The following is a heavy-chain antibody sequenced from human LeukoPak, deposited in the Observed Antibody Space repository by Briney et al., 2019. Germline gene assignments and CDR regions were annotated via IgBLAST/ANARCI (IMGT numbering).Heavy chain of an antibody. CDR1: GYTFTSYD. CDR2: IIPIFGTA. D-gene: IGHD3-22*01. Sequence: ASVKVSCKASGYTFTSYDINWVRQAPGQGLEWMGGIIPIFGTANYAQKFQGRVTITADESTSTAYMELSSLRSEDTAVYYCASTYYYDSSGYASFYYFDYWGQGTLVTVSS. J-gene: IGHJ4*02. CDR3: ASTYYYDSSGYASFYYFDY. V-gene: IGHV1-69*13.